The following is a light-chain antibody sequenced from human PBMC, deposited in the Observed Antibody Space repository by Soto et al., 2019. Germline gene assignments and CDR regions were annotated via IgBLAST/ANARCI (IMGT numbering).Light chain of an antibody. CDR1: SSDVGGYNY. CDR3: CSYAGSYTYVV. CDR2: DVS. J-gene: IGLJ2*01. V-gene: IGLV2-11*01. Sequence: QSVLTQPRSVSGSPGQSVTISCTGTSSDVGGYNYVSWYQQHPGNAPKLMIYDVSKRPSGVPDRFSGSKSGNTASLTVSGLQAEDEADYYCCSYAGSYTYVVFGGGTQLTVL.